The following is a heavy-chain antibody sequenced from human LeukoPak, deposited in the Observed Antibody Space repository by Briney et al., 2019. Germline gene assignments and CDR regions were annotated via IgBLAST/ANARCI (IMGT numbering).Heavy chain of an antibody. CDR3: AKDYYDSSGPFDY. D-gene: IGHD3-22*01. Sequence: SLRLSCAASGFTFDDYAMHWVRQAPGKGLERVSSISWNSGSLGYAGSVKGRFTISRDNAKNSLYLQMNSLRAEDTALYYCAKDYYDSSGPFDYWGQGTLVTVSS. CDR1: GFTFDDYA. V-gene: IGHV3-9*01. J-gene: IGHJ4*02. CDR2: ISWNSGSL.